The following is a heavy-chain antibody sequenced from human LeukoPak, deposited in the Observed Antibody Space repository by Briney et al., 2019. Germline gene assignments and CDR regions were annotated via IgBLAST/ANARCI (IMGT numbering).Heavy chain of an antibody. D-gene: IGHD2-2*01. J-gene: IGHJ4*02. Sequence: GGSLRLSCVASGFTFDDYGMSWVRQAPGKGPEWVSGINWNGVSTSYVDSVKCRFTVSRDNAMNSLYLHMNSLRAEDTAFYYCARGGLGSCGSISCSSPFDNWGQGTLVTVSS. CDR2: INWNGVST. CDR3: ARGGLGSCGSISCSSPFDN. CDR1: GFTFDDYG. V-gene: IGHV3-20*04.